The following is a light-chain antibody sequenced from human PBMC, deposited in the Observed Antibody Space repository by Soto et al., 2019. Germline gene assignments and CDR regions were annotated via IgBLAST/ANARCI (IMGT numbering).Light chain of an antibody. CDR3: PQRSNWPPLT. CDR2: DIS. Sequence: EILLTQSPVTLSLSPGERATLSCRASQRINNYLAWYQQKPGQAPRLLIYDISNRATGIPARFSGSGSGTDFTLTISSLEPEDFAVYYCPQRSNWPPLTFGGGTRVE. J-gene: IGKJ4*01. CDR1: QRINNY. V-gene: IGKV3-11*01.